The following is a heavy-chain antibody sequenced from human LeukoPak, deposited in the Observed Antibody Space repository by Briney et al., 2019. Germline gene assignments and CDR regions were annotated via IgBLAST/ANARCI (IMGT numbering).Heavy chain of an antibody. CDR2: MNPNSGNT. CDR1: GYTFTSYD. Sequence: ASVKVSCKASGYTFTSYDINWVRQATGQGLEWMGWMNPNSGNTGYAQKFQGRVTITRNTSISTAYMELSSLRSEDAAVYYCARIQYSSSWTKYYYYYYYMDVWGKGTTVTVSS. V-gene: IGHV1-8*03. CDR3: ARIQYSSSWTKYYYYYYYMDV. J-gene: IGHJ6*03. D-gene: IGHD6-13*01.